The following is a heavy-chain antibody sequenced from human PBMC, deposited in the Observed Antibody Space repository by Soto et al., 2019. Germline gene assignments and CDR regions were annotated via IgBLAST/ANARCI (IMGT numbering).Heavy chain of an antibody. V-gene: IGHV4-59*01. CDR1: GDSITSNY. D-gene: IGHD6-19*01. CDR3: ARDTRYSSGWYDS. Sequence: SETLSLTCTVSGDSITSNYWSWIRQPPGKGLEWIGYIYYTGSTNYNPSLKSRVTMSVDTSKNHFSLKLSSVTAADTAVYYCARDTRYSSGWYDSWGQGTLVTVSS. J-gene: IGHJ5*01. CDR2: IYYTGST.